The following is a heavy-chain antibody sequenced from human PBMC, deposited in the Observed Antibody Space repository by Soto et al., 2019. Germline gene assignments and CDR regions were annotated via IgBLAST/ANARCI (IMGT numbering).Heavy chain of an antibody. CDR2: INHSGST. CDR3: ARFRRITIFGVVSYYYGMDV. V-gene: IGHV4-34*01. CDR1: GGSFSGYY. J-gene: IGHJ6*02. D-gene: IGHD3-3*01. Sequence: PSETLSLTCAVYGGSFSGYYWSWIRQPPGKGLEWIGEINHSGSTNYNPSLKSRVTISVDTSKNQFSLKLSSVTAADTAVYYCARFRRITIFGVVSYYYGMDVWGQGTTVTVSS.